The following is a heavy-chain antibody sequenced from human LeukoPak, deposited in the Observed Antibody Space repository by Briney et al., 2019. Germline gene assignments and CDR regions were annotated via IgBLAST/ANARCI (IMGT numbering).Heavy chain of an antibody. Sequence: PSETLSLTCAVYGGSFSGDYCSWIRQPPGKGQEWIGEINHSGRTNYYPSLRSRVTVSADTSKIQFSLKLNSVTAADTAVYYCARGSWFGNFFPYYYYMDVWGKGTTVTVSS. CDR3: ARGSWFGNFFPYYYYMDV. CDR1: GGSFSGDY. V-gene: IGHV4-34*01. CDR2: INHSGRT. J-gene: IGHJ6*03. D-gene: IGHD3-10*01.